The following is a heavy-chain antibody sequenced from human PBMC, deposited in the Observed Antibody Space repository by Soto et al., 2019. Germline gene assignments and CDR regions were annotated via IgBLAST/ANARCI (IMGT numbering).Heavy chain of an antibody. Sequence: EVQLVESGGGWIQPGGSLRLSCAASGFAGSSKYMTWVRQAPGKGLEWVSVIYGGGTTYYADSVKGRFTISRDTSKNTLFLQMNILRAEDTAVYFCVQTPGWPGFEFGGQGSLVRVSS. J-gene: IGHJ4*02. CDR3: VQTPGWPGFEF. CDR2: IYGGGTT. D-gene: IGHD6-19*01. CDR1: GFAGSSKY. V-gene: IGHV3-53*01.